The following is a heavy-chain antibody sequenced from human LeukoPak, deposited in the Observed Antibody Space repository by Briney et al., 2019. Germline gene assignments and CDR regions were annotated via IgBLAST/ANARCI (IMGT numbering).Heavy chain of an antibody. J-gene: IGHJ4*02. CDR1: GFTFSTYV. V-gene: IGHV3-23*01. CDR2: ISGSGGST. CDR3: ARSSATLLFDY. Sequence: GGSLRLSCAASGFTFSTYVMSWVRQAPGKGLEWVSVISGSGGSTNYADSVKGRFTISRDNAKNSLYLQMNSLRAEDTAVYYCARSSATLLFDYWGQGTLVTVSS. D-gene: IGHD6-25*01.